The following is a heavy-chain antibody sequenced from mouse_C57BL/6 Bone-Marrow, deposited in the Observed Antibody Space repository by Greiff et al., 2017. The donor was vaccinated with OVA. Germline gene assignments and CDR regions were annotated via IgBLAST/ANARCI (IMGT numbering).Heavy chain of an antibody. CDR3: ARDDYDGYYAMDY. D-gene: IGHD2-3*01. J-gene: IGHJ4*01. V-gene: IGHV7-1*01. Sequence: EVKVVESGGGLVQSGRSLRLSCATSGFTFSDFYMEWVRQAPGKGLEWIAASRNKANDYTTEYSASVKGRFIVSRDTSQSILYLQMNALRAEDTAIYYCARDDYDGYYAMDYWGQGTSVTVSS. CDR1: GFTFSDFY. CDR2: SRNKANDYTT.